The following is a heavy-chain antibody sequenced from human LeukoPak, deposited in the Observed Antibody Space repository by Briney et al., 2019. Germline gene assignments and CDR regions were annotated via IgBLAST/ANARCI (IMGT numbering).Heavy chain of an antibody. D-gene: IGHD6-19*01. V-gene: IGHV3-30*03. CDR3: ARDRGGWYKVAFDI. J-gene: IGHJ3*02. CDR2: ISYDGNKR. Sequence: GSSLRLSCAASGFIFSSYGMHWVRQAPGKGLEWVAVISYDGNKRYYEQSVKGRFTISRDNSKTTLYLEIDSLSAEDTAVYYCARDRGGWYKVAFDIWGEGKMVSVSS. CDR1: GFIFSSYG.